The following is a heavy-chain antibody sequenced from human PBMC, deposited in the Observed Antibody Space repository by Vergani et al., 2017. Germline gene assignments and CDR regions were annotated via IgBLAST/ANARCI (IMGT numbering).Heavy chain of an antibody. Sequence: QVQLVQSGAEVKKPGSSVKVSCKASGGTFSSYAISWVRQAPGQGLEWMGGIIPIFGTANYAQKFQGRVTITADESTSTAYMELSSLGSEDTAVYYCARDRPASIVVGGHSPDAFDIWGQGTMVTVSS. D-gene: IGHD2-15*01. V-gene: IGHV1-69*01. J-gene: IGHJ3*02. CDR1: GGTFSSYA. CDR3: ARDRPASIVVGGHSPDAFDI. CDR2: IIPIFGTA.